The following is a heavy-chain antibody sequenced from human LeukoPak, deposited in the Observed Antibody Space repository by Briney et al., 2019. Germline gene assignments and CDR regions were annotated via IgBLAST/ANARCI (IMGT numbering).Heavy chain of an antibody. CDR3: ATAQIAAASREFDP. V-gene: IGHV1-24*01. D-gene: IGHD6-13*01. Sequence: GASVKVSCKVSGYTLTELSMHWVRQAPGKGLEWMGGFDPEDGETIYAQKFQGRVTMTEDTSTDTAYMELSSLRSEDTAVYYCATAQIAAASREFDPWGRGTLVTVSS. CDR2: FDPEDGET. J-gene: IGHJ5*02. CDR1: GYTLTELS.